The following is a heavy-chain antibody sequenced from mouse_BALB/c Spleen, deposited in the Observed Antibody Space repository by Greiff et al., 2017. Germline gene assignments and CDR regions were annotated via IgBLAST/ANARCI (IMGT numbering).Heavy chain of an antibody. CDR2: ISYDGSN. CDR1: GYSITSGYY. J-gene: IGHJ4*01. D-gene: IGHD2-14*01. V-gene: IGHV3-6*02. CDR3: AILYRTYAMDY. Sequence: DVQLQESGPGLVKPSQSLSLTCSVTGYSITSGYYWNWIRQFPGNKLEWMGYISYDGSNNYNPSLKNRISITRDTSKNQFFLKLNSVTTEDTATYYCAILYRTYAMDYWGQGTSVTVSS.